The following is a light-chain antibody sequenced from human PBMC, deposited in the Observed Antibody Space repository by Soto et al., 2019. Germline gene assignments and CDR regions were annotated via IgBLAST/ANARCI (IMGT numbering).Light chain of an antibody. CDR3: QQCDSSPYT. V-gene: IGKV3-20*01. CDR1: QSLSSSY. Sequence: EIVLTQSPGSLSLSPGERATLSCRASQSLSSSYLAWYQQKFGQAPRLLVYGASTRATGIPDRFSGSGSGTHFTLPISRLEPEDFAVYYCQQCDSSPYTFGQGTKLEIK. J-gene: IGKJ2*01. CDR2: GAS.